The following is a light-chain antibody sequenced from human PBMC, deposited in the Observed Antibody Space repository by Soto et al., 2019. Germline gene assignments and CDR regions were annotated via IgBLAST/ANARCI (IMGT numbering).Light chain of an antibody. V-gene: IGKV3-20*01. J-gene: IGKJ4*01. Sequence: EILLTQSPGTLSLSPGDRATLSCRASQSLSNSFLAWYQQKPGQTPRLLISGASIRATDIPDRFSGSGSGTEFTLTISRLEPEDFAVYFCQQYGRLPLSFGGGTRVEIK. CDR1: QSLSNSF. CDR3: QQYGRLPLS. CDR2: GAS.